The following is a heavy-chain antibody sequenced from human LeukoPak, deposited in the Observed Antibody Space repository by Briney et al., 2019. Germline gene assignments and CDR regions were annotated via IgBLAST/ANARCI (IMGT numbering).Heavy chain of an antibody. Sequence: PGGSLRLSCAASGFTFSSYAMSWVRQAPGKGLEWVSAISGSGGSTYYADSVKGRFTISRDNSKNTLYLQMNSLRAEDTAVYYCAKDGPYLEEYYDSSGYYQYYWGQGTLVTVSS. D-gene: IGHD3-22*01. CDR1: GFTFSSYA. CDR2: ISGSGGST. CDR3: AKDGPYLEEYYDSSGYYQYY. V-gene: IGHV3-23*01. J-gene: IGHJ4*02.